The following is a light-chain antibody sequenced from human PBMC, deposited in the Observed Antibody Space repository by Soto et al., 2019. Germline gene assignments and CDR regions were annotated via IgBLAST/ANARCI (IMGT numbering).Light chain of an antibody. CDR2: GAS. CDR1: QSVGSSY. CDR3: QQYGGSYT. V-gene: IGKV3-20*01. J-gene: IGKJ2*01. Sequence: IVLTQSPGTLSLSPGERATLSCRASQSVGSSYLAWYQQKPGQAPRLLIYGASIRATGIPDRFSGGGSGTDFILSISRLEPEDFAVYYCQQYGGSYTFGQGTKLEIK.